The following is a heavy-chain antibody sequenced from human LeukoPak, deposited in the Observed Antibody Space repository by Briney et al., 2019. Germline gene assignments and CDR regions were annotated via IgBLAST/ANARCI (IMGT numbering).Heavy chain of an antibody. D-gene: IGHD3-22*01. J-gene: IGHJ1*01. V-gene: IGHV4-38-2*01. CDR2: IYHSGST. CDR1: GYSISSGYY. Sequence: SETLSLTCAVSGYSISSGYYWGWIRQPPGKGLEWIGSIYHSGSTYYTPSLKSRVTISVDTSKNQFSLKLSSVTAADTAVYYCARTEYYYDSSGYTAEYFQHWGQGTLVTVSS. CDR3: ARTEYYYDSSGYTAEYFQH.